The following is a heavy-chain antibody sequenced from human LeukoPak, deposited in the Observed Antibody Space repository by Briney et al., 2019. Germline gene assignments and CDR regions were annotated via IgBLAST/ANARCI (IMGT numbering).Heavy chain of an antibody. D-gene: IGHD6-13*01. CDR1: GYTFTSYY. V-gene: IGHV1-46*01. Sequence: GAPVKGSCKASGYTFTSYYMHWVRQAPGQGLEWMGIINPSGGSASYAQKFQGRVTMTRDTSTSTVYMELSSLRSEDTAVYYCAREDSGYSSSWPYYYYYGMDVWGQGTPVTVSS. CDR3: AREDSGYSSSWPYYYYYGMDV. CDR2: INPSGGSA. J-gene: IGHJ6*02.